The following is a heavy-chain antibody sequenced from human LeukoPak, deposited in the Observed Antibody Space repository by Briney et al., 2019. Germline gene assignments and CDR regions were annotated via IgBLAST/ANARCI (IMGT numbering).Heavy chain of an antibody. CDR1: GYTFTSYA. CDR2: INAGNGNT. D-gene: IGHD1-26*01. CDR3: ARGSPMGATHDY. Sequence: ASVKVSCKASGYTFTSYAMHWVRQAPGQRLEWMGWINAGNGNTKYSQKFQGRVTITRDTSASTAYMELSSLRSEDTAVYYCARGSPMGATHDYWGQGTLVTVSS. J-gene: IGHJ4*02. V-gene: IGHV1-3*01.